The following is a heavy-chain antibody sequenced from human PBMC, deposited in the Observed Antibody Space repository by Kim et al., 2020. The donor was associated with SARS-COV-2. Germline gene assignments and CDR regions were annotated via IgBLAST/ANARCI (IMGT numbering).Heavy chain of an antibody. V-gene: IGHV1-2*02. CDR2: INPNSGGT. D-gene: IGHD6-6*01. CDR3: ARDIIAARQDAFDI. CDR1: GYTFTGYY. Sequence: ASVKVSCKASGYTFTGYYMHWVRQAPGQWLEWMGWINPNSGGTNYAQRFQGRITMTRDTSISTAYMELSRLRSDDTAVYYCARDIIAARQDAFDIWGQGTMVTVSS. J-gene: IGHJ3*02.